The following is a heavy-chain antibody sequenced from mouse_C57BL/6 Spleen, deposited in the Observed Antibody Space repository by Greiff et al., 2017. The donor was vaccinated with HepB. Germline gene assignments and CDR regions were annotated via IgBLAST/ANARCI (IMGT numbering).Heavy chain of an antibody. CDR1: GYTFTDYY. Sequence: EVQLQQSGPELVKPGASVKISCKASGYTFTDYYMNWVKQSHGKSLEWIGDINPNNGGTGYTQKFKGKATLTVDKSSSTAYMELRSLTSEDSAVYYCARLVTTVGATEAMDYWGQGTSVTVSS. D-gene: IGHD1-1*01. V-gene: IGHV1-26*01. J-gene: IGHJ4*01. CDR3: ARLVTTVGATEAMDY. CDR2: INPNNGGT.